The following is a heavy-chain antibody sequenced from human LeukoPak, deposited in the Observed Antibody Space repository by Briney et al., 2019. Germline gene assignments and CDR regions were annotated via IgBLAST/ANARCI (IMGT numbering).Heavy chain of an antibody. D-gene: IGHD3-10*01. CDR1: GGSISSSSYY. J-gene: IGHJ3*02. V-gene: IGHV4-39*07. CDR3: ARETPPVRGRHAFDI. CDR2: IYYSGST. Sequence: PSETLSLTCTVSGGSISSSSYYWGWIRQPPGKGLEWIGSIYYSGSTYYNPSLKSRVTISVDTSKNQFSLKLSSVTAADTAVYYCARETPPVRGRHAFDIWGQGTMVTVSS.